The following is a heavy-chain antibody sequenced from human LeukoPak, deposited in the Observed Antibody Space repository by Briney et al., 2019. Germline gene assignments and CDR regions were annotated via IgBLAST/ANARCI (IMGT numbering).Heavy chain of an antibody. V-gene: IGHV3-74*01. CDR2: ITSDGSTT. D-gene: IGHD3-22*01. CDR3: AREGGYYYDSSGYYSLDY. Sequence: GGSLRLSCAASGFTFSGYWMHWVRQAPGKGLVWVSRITSDGSTTSSADSVKGRFTISRDNAKNTLYLQMSSLRAEDTAVYYCAREGGYYYDSSGYYSLDYWGQGTLVTVSS. CDR1: GFTFSGYW. J-gene: IGHJ4*02.